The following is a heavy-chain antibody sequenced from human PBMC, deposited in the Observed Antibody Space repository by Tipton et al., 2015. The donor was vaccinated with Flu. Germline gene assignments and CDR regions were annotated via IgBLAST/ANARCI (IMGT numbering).Heavy chain of an antibody. J-gene: IGHJ2*01. CDR2: FSYSGTT. D-gene: IGHD3-10*01. CDR3: ARVPDSYWYFDV. CDR1: GVSISDFW. V-gene: IGHV4-59*01. Sequence: TLSLTCTVSGVSISDFWWTWIRQPPGKGLEWIGYFSYSGTTNYNPSLRSRVTISVDTSKNQFSLSLSSVTAADTALYFCARVPDSYWYFDVWGRGTLVTVSS.